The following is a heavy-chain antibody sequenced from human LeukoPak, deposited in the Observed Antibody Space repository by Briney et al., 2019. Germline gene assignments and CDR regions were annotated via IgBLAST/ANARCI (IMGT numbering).Heavy chain of an antibody. Sequence: PGGSLRLSCAASGFTFSSYWMHWVRQAPGKGLVWVSRINSDGSSTSYADSVKGRFTISRDNAKNSLYLQMNSLRAEDTAVYYCAREPYYDFWSGYWSSRSYYYYMDVWGKGTTVTVSS. CDR2: INSDGSST. V-gene: IGHV3-74*01. D-gene: IGHD3-3*01. CDR1: GFTFSSYW. J-gene: IGHJ6*03. CDR3: AREPYYDFWSGYWSSRSYYYYMDV.